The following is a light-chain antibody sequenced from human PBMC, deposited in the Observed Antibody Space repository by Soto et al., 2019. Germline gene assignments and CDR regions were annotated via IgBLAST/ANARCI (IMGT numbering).Light chain of an antibody. CDR3: SSYTSSSTWV. V-gene: IGLV2-14*03. CDR1: SSDVGGYNY. Sequence: QSVLTQPASVSGSPGQSITISCTGTSSDVGGYNYVSWYQLHPDKAPKLMIYDVSNRPSGVSNRFSGSKSGNTASLTISGLQAEDEAEYYCSSYTSSSTWVFGGGTKLTVL. J-gene: IGLJ3*02. CDR2: DVS.